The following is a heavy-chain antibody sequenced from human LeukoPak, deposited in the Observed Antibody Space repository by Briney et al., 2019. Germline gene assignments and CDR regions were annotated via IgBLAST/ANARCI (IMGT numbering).Heavy chain of an antibody. CDR2: IYYSGST. J-gene: IGHJ5*02. CDR1: GVSISSSNSY. CDR3: ARHRLAGDPTFDP. D-gene: IGHD3-10*01. V-gene: IGHV4-39*01. Sequence: SETLSLTCTVSGVSISSSNSYWGWIRQPPGKGLEWIGSIYYSGSTYYNPSLKSRVTISVDTSKNQFSLKLSSVTAADTAVYYCARHRLAGDPTFDPWGQGTLVTVSS.